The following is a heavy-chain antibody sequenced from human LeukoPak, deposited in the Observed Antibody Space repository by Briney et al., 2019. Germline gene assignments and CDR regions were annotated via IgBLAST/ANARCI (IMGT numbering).Heavy chain of an antibody. Sequence: GGSLRLSCAASGFTFSSYSMNWVRQAPGKGLEWVSSISSSGSYIYFPDSMKGRFTISRDNAGNSVYLQMNSLRVDDTAVYFCASDVSRDVSCYTDWGQGTLVTVSS. CDR3: ASDVSRDVSCYTD. V-gene: IGHV3-21*01. J-gene: IGHJ4*02. CDR2: ISSSGSYI. CDR1: GFTFSSYS. D-gene: IGHD2-2*02.